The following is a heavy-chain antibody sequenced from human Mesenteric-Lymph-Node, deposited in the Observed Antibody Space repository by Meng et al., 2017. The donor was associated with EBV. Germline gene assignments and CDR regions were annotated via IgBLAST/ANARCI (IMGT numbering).Heavy chain of an antibody. J-gene: IGHJ4*02. V-gene: IGHV4-61*01. CDR3: ARGRRGVQYFDF. D-gene: IGHD1-1*01. CDR1: GGSVTSGSYY. CDR2: IHYSGST. Sequence: QVRLQQSGPGLVKPSETLSLPCTVSGGSVTSGSYYWNWIRQPPGKRLEWIGYIHYSGSTNYNPSLKSQITISVDTSKNQLSLRVSHVTAADTAVYYCARGRRGVQYFDFWGQGALVTVSS.